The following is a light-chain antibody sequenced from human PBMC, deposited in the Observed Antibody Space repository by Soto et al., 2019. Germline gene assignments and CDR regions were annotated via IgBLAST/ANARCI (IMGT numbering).Light chain of an antibody. Sequence: IVMTQSPDSLAVSLGERATINCKSSQSVLYSSNNKNYLAWYQKKPGQPPKVLIYWASTRESGVPDRSSGSGSGTDFTLTISSLQAEDVALYDCQQYYSTAWTFGQGTKVEIK. V-gene: IGKV4-1*01. J-gene: IGKJ1*01. CDR3: QQYYSTAWT. CDR2: WAS. CDR1: QSVLYSSNNKNY.